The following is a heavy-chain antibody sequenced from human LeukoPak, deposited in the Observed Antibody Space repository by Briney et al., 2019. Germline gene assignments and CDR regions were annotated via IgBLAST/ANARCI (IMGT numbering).Heavy chain of an antibody. CDR3: ARESPGYYYYYMDV. CDR2: MNPNSGNT. V-gene: IGHV1-8*03. J-gene: IGHJ6*03. Sequence: ASVKVSCKASGYTFTSYDINLVRQATGQGLEWMGWMNPNSGNTGYAQKFQGRVTITRNTSISTAYMELSSLRSEDTAVYYCARESPGYYYYYMDVWGKGTTVTVSS. CDR1: GYTFTSYD.